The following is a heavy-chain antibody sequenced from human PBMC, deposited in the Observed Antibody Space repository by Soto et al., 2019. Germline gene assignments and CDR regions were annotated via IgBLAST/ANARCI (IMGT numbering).Heavy chain of an antibody. Sequence: ASVKVSCKVSGYTLTELSMHWVRQAPGKGLEWMGGFDPEDGETIYAQKFQGRVTMTEDTSTDTAYMELSSLRSEDTAVYYCATLTIFGVVNYPPKDYWGQGTLVTVSS. CDR1: GYTLTELS. D-gene: IGHD3-3*01. CDR3: ATLTIFGVVNYPPKDY. V-gene: IGHV1-24*01. CDR2: FDPEDGET. J-gene: IGHJ4*02.